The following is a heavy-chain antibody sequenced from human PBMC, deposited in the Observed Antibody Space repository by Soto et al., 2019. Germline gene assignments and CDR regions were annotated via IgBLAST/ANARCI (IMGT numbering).Heavy chain of an antibody. CDR1: GFTFSNYA. Sequence: EVQLLESGGGLVQPGGSLRLSCAASGFTFSNYAMNWVRQAPGKGLEWVSAISNSFSDGNTHYADSVKGRFTISRDNDKNTVFLEMNNLRAEDMAVYYCAKVFSPERGNYFDYWGQGTLVTVSS. CDR2: ISNSFSDGNT. CDR3: AKVFSPERGNYFDY. D-gene: IGHD1-1*01. V-gene: IGHV3-23*01. J-gene: IGHJ4*02.